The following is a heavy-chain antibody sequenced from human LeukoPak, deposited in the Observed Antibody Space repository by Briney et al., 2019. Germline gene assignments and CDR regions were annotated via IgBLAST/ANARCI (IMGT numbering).Heavy chain of an antibody. CDR3: AREYLDVVVPAAIEVAPDY. CDR1: GFTFSSYS. CDR2: ISSSSSYI. J-gene: IGHJ4*02. D-gene: IGHD2-2*02. V-gene: IGHV3-21*01. Sequence: GGSLRLSCAASGFTFSSYSMNWVRQAPGKGLEWVSSISSSSSYIYYADSVKGRFTISRDNAKNSLYLQMNSLRAEDTAVYYCAREYLDVVVPAAIEVAPDYWGQGTLVTVSS.